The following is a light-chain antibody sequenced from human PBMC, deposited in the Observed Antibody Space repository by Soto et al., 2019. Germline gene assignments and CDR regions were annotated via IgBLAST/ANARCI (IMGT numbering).Light chain of an antibody. Sequence: IQMTQSPSTLSVSVGDRVTITCRASQTISSWLAWYQQKPGKAPKLLIYKASTLKSGVPSRFSGSGSGTDFTFTISRLQPEDIATYYCQQYENLPTFGQGTRLEIK. CDR2: KAS. V-gene: IGKV1-5*03. J-gene: IGKJ5*01. CDR3: QQYENLPT. CDR1: QTISSW.